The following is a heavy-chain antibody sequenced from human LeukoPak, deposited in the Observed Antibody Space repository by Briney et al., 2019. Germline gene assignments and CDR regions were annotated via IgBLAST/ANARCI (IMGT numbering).Heavy chain of an antibody. CDR1: GGSISSGSYY. V-gene: IGHV4-61*02. D-gene: IGHD5-18*01. Sequence: SETLSLTCTVSGGSISSGSYYWSWIRQPAGKGLEWIGRIYTSGSTNYNPSLKSRVTISVDTSKNQFSLKLSSVTAADTAVYYCPSTWIQLCPTGGFDYWGQVILVTVSS. CDR3: PSTWIQLCPTGGFDY. J-gene: IGHJ4*02. CDR2: IYTSGST.